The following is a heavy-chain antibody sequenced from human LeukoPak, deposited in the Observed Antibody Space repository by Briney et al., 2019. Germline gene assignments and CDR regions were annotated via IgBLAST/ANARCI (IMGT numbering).Heavy chain of an antibody. CDR2: IDHSGST. Sequence: SETLSLTCAVYGGSFSGYYWSWIRQPPGKGLEWIGEIDHSGSTDYNPSLKSRVTISVDTSKDQFSLELSSVTAADTAVYYCASSTHFWSGYYLLDYWGQGTLVTVSS. J-gene: IGHJ4*02. V-gene: IGHV4-34*01. CDR1: GGSFSGYY. CDR3: ASSTHFWSGYYLLDY. D-gene: IGHD3-3*02.